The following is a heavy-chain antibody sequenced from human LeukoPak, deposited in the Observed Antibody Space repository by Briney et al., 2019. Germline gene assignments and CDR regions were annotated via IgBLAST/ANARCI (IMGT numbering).Heavy chain of an antibody. D-gene: IGHD1-7*01. J-gene: IGHJ4*02. CDR3: AKGSDWNYADY. V-gene: IGHV3-30*18. CDR1: KFTFSNYG. CDR2: VSSDGGTK. Sequence: GGSLRLSCTASKFTFSNYGMQWVRQAPGKGLEWVAVVSSDGGTKYYADSVKGRFTISRDSSKNTLYLQMNSLRAEDTAVYYCAKGSDWNYADYWGQGTLVTVSS.